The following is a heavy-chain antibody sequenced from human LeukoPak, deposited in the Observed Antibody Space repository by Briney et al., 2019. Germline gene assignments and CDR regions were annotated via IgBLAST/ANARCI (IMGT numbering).Heavy chain of an antibody. CDR2: IYYSGST. V-gene: IGHV4-59*01. J-gene: IGHJ4*02. Sequence: SETLSLTCTVSGGSISSYYWSWIRQPPGKGLEWIGYIYYSGSTNYNPSLKSRVTISVDTSKNQFSLKLSSVSAADTAVYYCARDRYGDYAQWGQGTLVTVSS. D-gene: IGHD4-17*01. CDR3: ARDRYGDYAQ. CDR1: GGSISSYY.